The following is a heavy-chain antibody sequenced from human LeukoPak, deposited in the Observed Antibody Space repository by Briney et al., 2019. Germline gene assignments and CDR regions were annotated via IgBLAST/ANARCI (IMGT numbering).Heavy chain of an antibody. D-gene: IGHD2-2*01. J-gene: IGHJ4*02. CDR3: AKDGGCSSTTCYSPYYFDY. CDR2: VSYDGSNK. Sequence: GGSLRLSCAASGFTFGSYGMHWVRQAPGKGLEWVAVVSYDGSNKYYAASVKGRFTISRVNSKNTLYLQLNSLRAEDTAVYYCAKDGGCSSTTCYSPYYFDYWGQGTLVTVSS. V-gene: IGHV3-30*18. CDR1: GFTFGSYG.